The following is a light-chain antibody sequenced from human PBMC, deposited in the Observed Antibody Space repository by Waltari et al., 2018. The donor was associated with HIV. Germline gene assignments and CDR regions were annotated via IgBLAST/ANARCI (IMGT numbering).Light chain of an antibody. Sequence: NFMLTQTHSVSESPGKTVTISCTRSSSNIAHSYLPWHTQRARNSPTAVIYENKERPSGVPDRFSGSIDSSSNSASLTISGLKTEDEADYYCQSYDNNNVLFGGGTKLTVL. CDR2: ENK. J-gene: IGLJ2*01. CDR3: QSYDNNNVL. CDR1: SSNIAHSY. V-gene: IGLV6-57*01.